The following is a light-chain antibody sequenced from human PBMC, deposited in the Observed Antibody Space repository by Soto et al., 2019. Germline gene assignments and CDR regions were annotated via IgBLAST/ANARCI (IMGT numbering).Light chain of an antibody. J-gene: IGLJ2*01. Sequence: QPVLTQPPSASASLGASVTLTCTLSSGYSNYKVDWYQQRPGKGPRFVMRVGTGGIVGPKGDGIPDRFSVLGSGLNRYLTIKNIQEEDESDYHCGADHGSGSNFVVVFGGGTKVTVL. CDR1: SGYSNYK. CDR3: GADHGSGSNFVVV. V-gene: IGLV9-49*01. CDR2: VGTGGIVG.